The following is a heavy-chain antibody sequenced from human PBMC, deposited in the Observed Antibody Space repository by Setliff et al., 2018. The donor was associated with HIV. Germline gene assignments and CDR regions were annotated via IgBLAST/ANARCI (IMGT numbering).Heavy chain of an antibody. CDR1: GGSISSGGYY. Sequence: SETLSLTCAVSGGSISSGGYYWSWIRQHPGKGLEWIGYIYHSGITYYNPSLKSRVTISLDTSKNQFSLKLSSVTAADTAIYYCTRVRLLYSDSSPVWFDPWGQGTLVTVSS. CDR3: TRVRLLYSDSSPVWFDP. D-gene: IGHD3-22*01. CDR2: IYHSGIT. V-gene: IGHV4-31*11. J-gene: IGHJ5*02.